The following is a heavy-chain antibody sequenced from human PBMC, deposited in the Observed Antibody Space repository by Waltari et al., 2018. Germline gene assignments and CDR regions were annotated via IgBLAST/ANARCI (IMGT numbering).Heavy chain of an antibody. CDR1: GFNFTAST. Sequence: EVQLVESGGTLVQQGGSLKLSCATSGFNFTASTLHWVRQASGKGLEWIGLIRSRFNNYATRYAASVKGRFTLSRDDSKNTVYLEMHSLKNADTALYYCAKQKTGGANDYWGQGTVVTVSA. V-gene: IGHV3-73*02. CDR2: IRSRFNNYAT. D-gene: IGHD3-16*01. J-gene: IGHJ4*02. CDR3: AKQKTGGANDY.